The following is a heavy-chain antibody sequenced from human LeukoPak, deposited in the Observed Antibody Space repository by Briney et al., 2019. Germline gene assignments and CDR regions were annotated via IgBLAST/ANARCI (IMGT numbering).Heavy chain of an antibody. J-gene: IGHJ4*02. CDR1: GFTFDDYA. CDR2: ISSSSSYI. CDR3: ARDSGIAAAGKVDY. Sequence: GGSLRLSCAASGFTFDDYAMNWVRQAPGKGLEWVSSISSSSSYIYYADSVKGRFTISRDNAKNSLYLQMNSLRAEDTAVYYCARDSGIAAAGKVDYWGQGTLVTVSS. D-gene: IGHD6-13*01. V-gene: IGHV3-21*01.